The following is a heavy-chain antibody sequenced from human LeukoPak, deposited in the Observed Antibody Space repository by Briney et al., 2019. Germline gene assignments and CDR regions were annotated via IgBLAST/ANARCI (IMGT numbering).Heavy chain of an antibody. Sequence: GGSLRLSCAASGFTLSNAYMSWVRQAPGKGLEWVSYISSSSSTIYYADSVKGRFTISRDNAKNSLYLQMNSLRAEDTAVYYCARGYNWFDPWGQGTLVTVSS. CDR3: ARGYNWFDP. V-gene: IGHV3-11*04. J-gene: IGHJ5*02. CDR1: GFTLSNAY. CDR2: ISSSSSTI.